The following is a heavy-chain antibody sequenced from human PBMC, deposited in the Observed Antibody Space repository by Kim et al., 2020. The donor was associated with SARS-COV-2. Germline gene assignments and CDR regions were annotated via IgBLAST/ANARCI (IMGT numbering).Heavy chain of an antibody. CDR1: GITFTHSA. CDR3: VTGAAGGYNYYHLDV. Sequence: SVKVSCKASGITFTHSAMQWVRQARGQRLEWVGWIVVGPGGIQYGQRFQDRVTITRDMSTGAVYMELSSLTSDDTAMYYCVTGAAGGYNYYHLDVWGQGTTVTVPS. J-gene: IGHJ6*02. CDR2: IVVGPGGI. D-gene: IGHD6-13*01. V-gene: IGHV1-58*02.